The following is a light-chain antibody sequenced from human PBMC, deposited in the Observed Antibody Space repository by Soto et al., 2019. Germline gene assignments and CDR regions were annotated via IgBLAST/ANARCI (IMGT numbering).Light chain of an antibody. J-gene: IGKJ5*01. CDR3: QQHNSISIT. CDR1: QSISSC. CDR2: DAS. Sequence: SQSISSCLACWYQKPGKAPKRPIYDASSMGSGGPSRLFSSGSWTEFSPPTNSLQADDFSTYYCQQHNSISITFGQGTRLEIK. V-gene: IGKV1-5*01.